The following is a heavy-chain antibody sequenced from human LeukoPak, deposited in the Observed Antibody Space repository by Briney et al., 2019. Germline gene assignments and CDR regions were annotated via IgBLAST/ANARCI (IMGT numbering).Heavy chain of an antibody. D-gene: IGHD3-3*01. CDR3: ATKSDFWSGYYFDY. CDR1: KYTLTDHD. CDR2: INPGNGNT. Sequence: ASVKVSCKASKYTLTDHDIHWVRQAPGQRLEWMGWINPGNGNTKYSQKFQGRVTMTEDTSTDTAYMELSSLRSEDTAVYYCATKSDFWSGYYFDYWGQGTLVTVSS. V-gene: IGHV1-3*01. J-gene: IGHJ4*02.